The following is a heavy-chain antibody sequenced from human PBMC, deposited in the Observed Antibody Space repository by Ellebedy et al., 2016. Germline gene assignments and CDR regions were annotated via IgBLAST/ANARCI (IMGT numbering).Heavy chain of an antibody. CDR2: ISGSGGST. V-gene: IGHV3-23*01. Sequence: GESLKISXAASGFTFSSYAMSWVRQAPGKGLEWVSAISGSGGSTYYADSVKGRFTISRDNSKNTLYLQMNSLRAEDTAVYYCAKDPLAVHYGGIPDYWGQGTLVTVSS. CDR1: GFTFSSYA. J-gene: IGHJ4*02. CDR3: AKDPLAVHYGGIPDY. D-gene: IGHD4-23*01.